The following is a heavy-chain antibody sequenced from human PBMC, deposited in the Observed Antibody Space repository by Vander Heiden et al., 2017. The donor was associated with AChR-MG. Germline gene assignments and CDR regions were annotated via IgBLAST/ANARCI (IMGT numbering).Heavy chain of an antibody. CDR1: GATFSRYA. V-gene: IGHV1-69*01. Sequence: QVQLVQSGAEVKKPGTSVKVSCKAAGATFSRYAISWVRQALGQGLEWMGVIIPIFGTATYAQKFQGRVTITADESTRTAYMELSSLRSEDTAVYYCARGPWSEGFGELRYFDYWGQGTLVTVSS. CDR3: ARGPWSEGFGELRYFDY. D-gene: IGHD3-10*01. CDR2: IIPIFGTA. J-gene: IGHJ4*02.